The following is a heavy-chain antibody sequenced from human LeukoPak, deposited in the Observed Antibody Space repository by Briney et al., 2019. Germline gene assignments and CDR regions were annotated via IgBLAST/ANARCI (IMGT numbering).Heavy chain of an antibody. J-gene: IGHJ6*03. CDR3: ARGVGILLQGDYFYYMNV. CDR1: GGTFSSYA. D-gene: IGHD3-22*01. Sequence: GASVKVSCKASGGTFSSYAISWVRQAPGQGLEWMGGIIPMFETTNYAQNFQGRLTITADEYTSTAYMELSSLRSEDTAVYFCARGVGILLQGDYFYYMNVWGKGTTVTVSS. CDR2: IIPMFETT. V-gene: IGHV1-69*13.